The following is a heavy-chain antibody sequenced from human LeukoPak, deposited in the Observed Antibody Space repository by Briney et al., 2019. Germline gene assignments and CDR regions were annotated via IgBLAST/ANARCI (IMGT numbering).Heavy chain of an antibody. CDR3: ARLEPGDNWFDP. CDR2: IYYGGST. J-gene: IGHJ5*02. CDR1: GGSISSYY. Sequence: SETLSLTCTVSGGSISSYYWSWIRQPPGKGLEWIGYIYYGGSTNYNPSLKSRVTISVDTSKNQFSLKLSSVTAADTAVYYCARLEPGDNWFDPWGQGTLVTVSS. D-gene: IGHD1-14*01. V-gene: IGHV4-59*08.